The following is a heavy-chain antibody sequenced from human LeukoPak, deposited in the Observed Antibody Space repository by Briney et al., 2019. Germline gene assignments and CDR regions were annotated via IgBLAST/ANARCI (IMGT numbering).Heavy chain of an antibody. J-gene: IGHJ4*02. CDR2: IKQDGSEK. CDR1: GFTFSSYW. Sequence: GESLRLSCAASGFTFSSYWMSWVRQAPGKGLEWVANIKQDGSEKYYVDSVKGRFTISRDNAKNSLYLQMNSLRAEDTAVYYCARGLGYCSSTSCYGEDFDYWGQGTLVTVSS. V-gene: IGHV3-7*01. D-gene: IGHD2-2*01. CDR3: ARGLGYCSSTSCYGEDFDY.